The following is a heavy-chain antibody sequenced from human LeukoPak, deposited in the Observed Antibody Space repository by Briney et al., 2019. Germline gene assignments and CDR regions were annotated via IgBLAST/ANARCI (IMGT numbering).Heavy chain of an antibody. V-gene: IGHV4-34*01. CDR2: INHSGST. D-gene: IGHD2-2*01. CDR1: GFTFSGYY. J-gene: IGHJ5*02. Sequence: GSLRLSCAASGFTFSGYYWSWIRQPPGKGLEWIGEINHSGSTNYNPSLKSRVTISVDTSKNQFSLKLSSVTAADTAVYYCARGFLGLVVPAALNWFDPWGQGTLVTVSS. CDR3: ARGFLGLVVPAALNWFDP.